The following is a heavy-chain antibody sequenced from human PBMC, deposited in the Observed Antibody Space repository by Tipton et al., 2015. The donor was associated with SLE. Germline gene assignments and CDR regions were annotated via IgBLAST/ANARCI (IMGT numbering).Heavy chain of an antibody. J-gene: IGHJ5*02. V-gene: IGHV4-39*01. D-gene: IGHD2-8*01. Sequence: TLSLTCSVSGVSITGTNYYWDWIRQPPGKGPEWIGRITNNGKPYYIPSLQSRVTMSVDTSKNHFSLKLSSVTAADTAVYYCARHDTNYGRNWFDPWGQGTLVTVSS. CDR3: ARHDTNYGRNWFDP. CDR2: ITNNGKP. CDR1: GVSITGTNYY.